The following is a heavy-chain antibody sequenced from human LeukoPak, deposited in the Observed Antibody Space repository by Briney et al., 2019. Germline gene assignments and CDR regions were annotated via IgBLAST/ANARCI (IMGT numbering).Heavy chain of an antibody. CDR2: IIPIFGTP. D-gene: IGHD3-22*01. V-gene: IGHV1-69*13. J-gene: IGHJ3*02. CDR1: GGTFSSYA. CDR3: ARGLNHNDRPTDAFDI. Sequence: SVKVSCKASGGTFSSYAISWVRQAPGQGLEWMGGIIPIFGTPKYVQRFQGRVTITADEPTSTAYMELRSLTSEDTAVYYCARGLNHNDRPTDAFDIWGQGTKVTVSS.